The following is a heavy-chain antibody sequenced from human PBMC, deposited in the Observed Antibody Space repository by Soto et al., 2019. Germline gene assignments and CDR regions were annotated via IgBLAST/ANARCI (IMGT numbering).Heavy chain of an antibody. CDR2: INAGNGNT. CDR3: ARGGAYIVVVPGDY. D-gene: IGHD2-2*01. CDR1: GYTFTSYA. J-gene: IGHJ4*02. V-gene: IGHV1-3*01. Sequence: QVQLVQSGAEVKKPGASVKVSCKASGYTFTSYAMHWVRQAPGQRLEWMGWINAGNGNTKYSQKFQGRVTITGDTSESTAYMELSSLRSEDTAVYYCARGGAYIVVVPGDYWGQGTLVTVSS.